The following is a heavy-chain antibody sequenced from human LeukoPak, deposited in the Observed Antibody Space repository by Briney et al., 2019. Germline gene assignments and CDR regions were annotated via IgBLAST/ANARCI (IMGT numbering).Heavy chain of an antibody. CDR3: ARAGSDYGSGRYYFDY. Sequence: PGRSLRLSCAASGFTFDDYAMHWVRQAPGKGLEWVSGISWNSGSIGYADSVKGRFTISRDNAKNSLYLQMNSLRAEDTAVYYCARAGSDYGSGRYYFDYWGQGTLVTVSS. CDR2: ISWNSGSI. V-gene: IGHV3-9*01. J-gene: IGHJ4*02. CDR1: GFTFDDYA. D-gene: IGHD3-10*01.